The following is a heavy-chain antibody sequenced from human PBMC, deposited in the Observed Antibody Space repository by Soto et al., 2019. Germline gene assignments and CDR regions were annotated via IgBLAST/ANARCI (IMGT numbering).Heavy chain of an antibody. J-gene: IGHJ4*02. V-gene: IGHV4-59*01. CDR3: ARVPRGYSYGSYFDY. CDR1: GGSISSYY. CDR2: IYYSGSA. Sequence: PSETLSLTCTVSGGSISSYYWSWIRQPPGKGLEWIGYIYYSGSANYNPSLKSRVTISVDTSKNQFSLKLSSVTAADTAVYYCARVPRGYSYGSYFDYWGQGTLVTVSS. D-gene: IGHD5-18*01.